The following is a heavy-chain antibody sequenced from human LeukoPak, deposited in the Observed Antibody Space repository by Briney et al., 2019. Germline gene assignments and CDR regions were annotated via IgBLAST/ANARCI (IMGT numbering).Heavy chain of an antibody. CDR3: ARDGGSYGDYWPDY. CDR1: GFTFSSYS. D-gene: IGHD4-17*01. Sequence: PGGSLRLSCAASGFTFSSYSMNWVRQAPGKGLEWVSSISSSSSYIYYADSVRGRFTISRDNAKNSLYLQMNSLRAEDTAVYYCARDGGSYGDYWPDYWGQGTLVTVSS. J-gene: IGHJ4*02. V-gene: IGHV3-21*01. CDR2: ISSSSSYI.